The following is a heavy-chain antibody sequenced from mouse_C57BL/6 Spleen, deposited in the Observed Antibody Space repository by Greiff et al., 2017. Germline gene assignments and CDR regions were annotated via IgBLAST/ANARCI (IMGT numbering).Heavy chain of an antibody. D-gene: IGHD1-1*01. J-gene: IGHJ2*01. Sequence: QVQLRQPGAELVMPGASVKLSCKASGYTFTSYWMHWVKQRPGQGLEWIGEIDPSDSYTNYNQKVKVKSTLTVDKSSSPAYMQLSSLTSEDSAVYYCARGPAITTVVATDYFDYWGQGTTLTVSS. V-gene: IGHV1-69*01. CDR2: IDPSDSYT. CDR1: GYTFTSYW. CDR3: ARGPAITTVVATDYFDY.